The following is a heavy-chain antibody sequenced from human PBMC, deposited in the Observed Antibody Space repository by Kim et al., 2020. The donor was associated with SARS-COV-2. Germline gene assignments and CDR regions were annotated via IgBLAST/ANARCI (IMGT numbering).Heavy chain of an antibody. J-gene: IGHJ4*02. Sequence: DSVKGRFTISRDNSKNTLYLQMNSLRAEDTAVYYCAKVSFPSPSIDYFDYWGQGTLVTVSS. V-gene: IGHV3-23*01. CDR3: AKVSFPSPSIDYFDY. D-gene: IGHD3-16*02.